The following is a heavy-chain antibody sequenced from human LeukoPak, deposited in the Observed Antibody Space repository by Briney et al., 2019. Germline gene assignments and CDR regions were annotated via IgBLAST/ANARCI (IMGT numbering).Heavy chain of an antibody. CDR1: GGAISSYY. J-gene: IGHJ4*02. CDR3: ARHVVASPHYFDY. CDR2: IYYSGST. D-gene: IGHD2-21*01. V-gene: IGHV4-59*08. Sequence: SETLSLTCTVSGGAISSYYWSWIRQPPGKGLEWIAFIYYSGSTKYNPSLNSRVTISVDTSKNQFSLRLTSVTAADTAVYYCARHVVASPHYFDYWGQGTLVTVSS.